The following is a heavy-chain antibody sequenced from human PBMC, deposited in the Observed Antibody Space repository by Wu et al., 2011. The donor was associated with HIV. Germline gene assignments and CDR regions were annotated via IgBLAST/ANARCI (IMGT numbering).Heavy chain of an antibody. CDR1: GDTFNNYA. Sequence: QVQLVQSGAEVKKPGSSVKVSCKASGDTFNNYAISWVRQAPGQGLEWMGRIIPIFDTANSAQKFQGRVKFTADKSTNTAYMELSSLRSEDTAVYYCAREGMVGANDAFDIWGQGTMVTVSS. CDR2: IIPIFDTA. V-gene: IGHV1-69*14. CDR3: AREGMVGANDAFDI. J-gene: IGHJ3*02. D-gene: IGHD1-26*01.